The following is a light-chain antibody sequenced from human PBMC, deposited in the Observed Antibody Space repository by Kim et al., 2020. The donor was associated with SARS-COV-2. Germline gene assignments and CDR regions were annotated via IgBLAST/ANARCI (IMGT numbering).Light chain of an antibody. Sequence: GQSITISCAGSSSDIGAYGRVSWYRQHPGKAPTLVISEVSQRPSGVSSRFSGSKSGITASLTISGLQADDEADYYCNSFTTTSTWVFGGGTQLTVL. J-gene: IGLJ3*02. CDR3: NSFTTTSTWV. CDR2: EVS. V-gene: IGLV2-14*03. CDR1: SSDIGAYGR.